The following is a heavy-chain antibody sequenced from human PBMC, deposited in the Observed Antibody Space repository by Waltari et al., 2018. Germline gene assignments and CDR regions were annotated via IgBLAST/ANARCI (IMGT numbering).Heavy chain of an antibody. D-gene: IGHD3-9*01. CDR1: GDSISSSHYY. CDR2: IYYSGNT. CDR3: ARDFTVRYFDWLSQGDLYYFDN. Sequence: QLQESGPGLMKTSETLSLTCTVSGDSISSSHYYWGWIRQPPGKGLEWIGSIYYSGNTYYNPSLKSRATVAVDTSKNQFSLNLISVTVADTAVYFCARDFTVRYFDWLSQGDLYYFDNWGQGTLVTVSP. V-gene: IGHV4-39*07. J-gene: IGHJ4*02.